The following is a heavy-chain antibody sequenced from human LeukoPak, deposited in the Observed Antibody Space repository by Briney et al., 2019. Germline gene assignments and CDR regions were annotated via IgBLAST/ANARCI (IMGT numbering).Heavy chain of an antibody. V-gene: IGHV3-48*03. CDR2: ISSSGSTI. CDR1: GFTFSSYE. Sequence: GGSLRLSCAASGFTFSSYEMNWVRQAPGEGLEWVSYISSSGSTIYYADSVKGRFTISRDNAKNSLYLQMNSLRAEDTAVYYCARGADVLLWFGESPWGYTYDYWGQGTLVTVSS. CDR3: ARGADVLLWFGESPWGYTYDY. D-gene: IGHD3-10*01. J-gene: IGHJ4*02.